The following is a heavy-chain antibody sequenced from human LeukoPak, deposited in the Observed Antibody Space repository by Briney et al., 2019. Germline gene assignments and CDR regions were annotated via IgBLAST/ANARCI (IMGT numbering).Heavy chain of an antibody. J-gene: IGHJ4*02. CDR3: ARDQTGSLDY. Sequence: GGSLRLSGAVSGFTFRNTWMAWVRQTPGKGLEWVANINQDGSTKHYVDSVKGRFTISRDNAKNSLYLQMNSLRAEDTAIYYCARDQTGSLDYWGQGTLVTISS. CDR2: INQDGSTK. CDR1: GFTFRNTW. V-gene: IGHV3-7*01. D-gene: IGHD1-26*01.